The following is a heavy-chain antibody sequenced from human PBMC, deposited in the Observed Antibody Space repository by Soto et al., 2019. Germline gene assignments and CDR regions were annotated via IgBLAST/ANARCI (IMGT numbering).Heavy chain of an antibody. Sequence: PSETLSLTCTVSGGSISSGGYSWSWIRQPPGKGLEWIGYIYHGSTYYNPSLKSRVTISVDRSKNQFSPKLSSVTAADTAVYYCARITYCGGDCYRGFDPWGQGTLVTVSS. D-gene: IGHD2-21*02. CDR2: IYHGST. CDR3: ARITYCGGDCYRGFDP. V-gene: IGHV4-30-2*01. J-gene: IGHJ5*02. CDR1: GGSISSGGYS.